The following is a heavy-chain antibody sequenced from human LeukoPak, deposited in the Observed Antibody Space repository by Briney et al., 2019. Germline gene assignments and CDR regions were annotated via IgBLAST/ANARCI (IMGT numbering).Heavy chain of an antibody. V-gene: IGHV4-59*12. J-gene: IGHJ4*02. D-gene: IGHD3-9*01. CDR1: GGSFSGYY. CDR2: IYYSGST. Sequence: SETLSLTCAVYGGSFSGYYWSWIRQPPGKGLEWIGYIYYSGSTNYNPSLKSRVTISVDTSKDQFSLKLSSVTAADTAVYYCASRHYDILTGYPSLLFDFWGQGGLVTVSS. CDR3: ASRHYDILTGYPSLLFDF.